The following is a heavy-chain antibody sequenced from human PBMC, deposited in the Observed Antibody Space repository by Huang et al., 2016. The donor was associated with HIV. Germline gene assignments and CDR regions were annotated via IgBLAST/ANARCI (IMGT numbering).Heavy chain of an antibody. CDR2: LEPEIGET. CDR1: EYTLTELS. V-gene: IGHV1-24*01. Sequence: QVQLVQSRAEVKKPGASVKVSCKVSEYTLTELSRHWVRQPPGKGLEWMGGLEPEIGETIYAQKFQGRVTMTEDTSTETAFMELSGLRPEDTAVYYCATGFDVFFDFWGQGTLVTVSS. CDR3: ATGFDVFFDF. J-gene: IGHJ4*02. D-gene: IGHD3-9*01.